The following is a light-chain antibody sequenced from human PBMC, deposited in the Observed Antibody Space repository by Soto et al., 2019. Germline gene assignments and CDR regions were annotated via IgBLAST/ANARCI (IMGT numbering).Light chain of an antibody. Sequence: EIVLTQSPGTLSLSPGERATLSCRASQSVRSNYLAWYQQKPGQAPRLLIYGASSSATGIPDRFSGSGSGTDFTLPINRLEPEDFAVYYCQQYSPSPRTFGQGTKVEIK. J-gene: IGKJ1*01. CDR3: QQYSPSPRT. V-gene: IGKV3-20*01. CDR2: GAS. CDR1: QSVRSNY.